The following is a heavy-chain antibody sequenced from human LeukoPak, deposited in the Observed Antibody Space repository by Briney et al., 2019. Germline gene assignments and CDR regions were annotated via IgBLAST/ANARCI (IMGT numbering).Heavy chain of an antibody. CDR3: ARDLASTGPYWYGLDV. D-gene: IGHD2-8*02. CDR1: GGFATYYC. J-gene: IGHJ6*02. Sequence: SETLSLTCAVSGGFATYYCWSWIRQSSGKGLEWIGSVCSSGNTKYSPALESRVTISRDTSRDQFSLKMTSVTAADTAMYYCARDLASTGPYWYGLDVWGQGTAVTVSS. V-gene: IGHV4-59*02. CDR2: VCSSGNT.